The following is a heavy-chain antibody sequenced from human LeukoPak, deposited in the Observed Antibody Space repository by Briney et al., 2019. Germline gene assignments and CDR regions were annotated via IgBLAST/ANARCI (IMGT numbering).Heavy chain of an antibody. J-gene: IGHJ4*02. Sequence: PGRSLRLSCAASGFTFDDYAMHWVRQAPGKGLEWVSGISWNSGSIGYADSVKGRFTISRDNAKNSLYLQMNSLRAEDTALYYCAKGFDYGYYNVVDYWGQGTLVTVSS. V-gene: IGHV3-9*01. CDR1: GFTFDDYA. D-gene: IGHD4-17*01. CDR2: ISWNSGSI. CDR3: AKGFDYGYYNVVDY.